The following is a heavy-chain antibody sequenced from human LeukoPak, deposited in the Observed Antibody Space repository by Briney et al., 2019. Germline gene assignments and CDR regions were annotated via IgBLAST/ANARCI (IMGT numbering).Heavy chain of an antibody. D-gene: IGHD2-2*02. CDR3: AIAGDSRTSCYRSFGY. CDR1: AYRSTSSW. J-gene: IGHJ4*02. Sequence: GQSLQISCKASAYRSTSSWIRSVGQVPANRLEWMGIVYPGGSDNSYNPSFQGQVTISADTSISTAYLQWSILTASDTAVYYCAIAGDSRTSCYRSFGYWGQGTLVTVSS. V-gene: IGHV5-51*01. CDR2: VYPGGSDN.